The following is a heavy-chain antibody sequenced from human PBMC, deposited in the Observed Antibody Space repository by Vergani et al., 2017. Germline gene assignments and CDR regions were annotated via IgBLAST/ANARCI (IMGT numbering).Heavy chain of an antibody. J-gene: IGHJ4*02. CDR2: IQYSGNRQ. CDR1: GFTFFSYG. CDR3: AKQREFSSGWELDY. D-gene: IGHD6-19*01. Sequence: LVESGGGLVRPGGSLRLSCAASGFTFFSYGMHWVRPAPGKGLEWVAFIQYSGNRQVYADSVKGRFTISRDNPNNTLYLHLSSLRTEDTAMYYCAKQREFSSGWELDYWGQGTLVSVSS. V-gene: IGHV3-30*02.